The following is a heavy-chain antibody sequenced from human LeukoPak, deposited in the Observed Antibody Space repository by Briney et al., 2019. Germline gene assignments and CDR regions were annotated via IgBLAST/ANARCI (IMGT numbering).Heavy chain of an antibody. CDR2: INPNSGGT. CDR1: GYTFTGYY. J-gene: IGHJ5*02. V-gene: IGHV1-2*02. CDR3: ARSKVLWFGKGYWFDP. Sequence: VASVKVSCTASGYTFTGYYMHWVRQAPGQGLEWMGWINPNSGGTNYAQKFQGRVTMTRDTSISTAYMELSRLRSDDTAVYYCARSKVLWFGKGYWFDPWGQGTLVTVSS. D-gene: IGHD3-10*01.